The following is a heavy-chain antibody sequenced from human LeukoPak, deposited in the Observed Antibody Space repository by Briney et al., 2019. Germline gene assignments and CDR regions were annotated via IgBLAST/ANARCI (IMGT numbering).Heavy chain of an antibody. V-gene: IGHV3-9*03. J-gene: IGHJ4*02. Sequence: GGSLRLSCAASGFTFSDYYMSWIRQAPGKGLEWVSGISWNSGRIGYADSVKGRFTISRDNAKNSLYLQMNSLRAEDMALYYCVKGGYCSSTRCYFDCWGQGTLVTVSS. CDR2: ISWNSGRI. CDR1: GFTFSDYY. CDR3: VKGGYCSSTRCYFDC. D-gene: IGHD2-2*01.